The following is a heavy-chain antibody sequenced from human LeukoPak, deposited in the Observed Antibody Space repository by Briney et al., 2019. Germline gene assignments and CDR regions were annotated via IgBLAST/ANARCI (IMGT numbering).Heavy chain of an antibody. D-gene: IGHD1-26*01. CDR2: INHSGST. CDR1: GGSFSGYY. CDR3: ARGRGARDY. Sequence: SETLSLTCAAYGGSFSGYYWSWIRQPPGKGLEWIGEINHSGSTNYNPSLKSRVTISVDTSKNQFSLKLSSVTAADTAVYYCARGRGARDYWGQGTLVTVSS. V-gene: IGHV4-34*01. J-gene: IGHJ4*02.